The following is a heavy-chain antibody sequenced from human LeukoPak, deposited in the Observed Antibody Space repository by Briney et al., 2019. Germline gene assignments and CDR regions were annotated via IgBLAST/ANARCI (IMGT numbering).Heavy chain of an antibody. CDR1: GFTFSIYT. V-gene: IGHV3-23*01. CDR3: ASRDKGYYYGMDV. J-gene: IGHJ6*02. D-gene: IGHD5-24*01. CDR2: ISGGGVT. Sequence: GGSLRLSCAASGFTFSIYTTSWVRQAPGKGLEWVSGISGGGVTYYADSVKGRFSISRDNSKNTLYLQMNSLRAEDTAVYYCASRDKGYYYGMDVWGQGTTVTVSS.